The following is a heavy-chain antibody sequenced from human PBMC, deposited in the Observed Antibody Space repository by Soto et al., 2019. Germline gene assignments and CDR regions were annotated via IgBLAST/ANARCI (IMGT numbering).Heavy chain of an antibody. CDR3: ARGPRGYVYYHGMDV. D-gene: IGHD3-22*01. CDR2: IDTSGST. J-gene: IGHJ6*02. V-gene: IGHV4-4*07. CDR1: GGSISSYY. Sequence: SETLSLTCTVSGGSISSYYVSWIRQSAGKGLEWIGRIDTSGSTNYNPSLKSRVTMSVDASKNHFSLNLSSVTAADTAVYYCARGPRGYVYYHGMDVWGQGTTVTVSS.